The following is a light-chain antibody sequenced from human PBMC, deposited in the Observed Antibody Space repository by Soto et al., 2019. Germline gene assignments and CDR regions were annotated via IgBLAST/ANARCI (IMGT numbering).Light chain of an antibody. CDR1: QRVSSTH. V-gene: IGKV3-20*01. J-gene: IGKJ4*01. CDR3: QQYARSPPT. Sequence: EIVLTQSPGTLSFSPGERATLSCRASQRVSSTHLAWYQQKPGQAPRLLIYGASGRATGIPDRFSGSGSGTDFTLTISRLEPEDFAVYYCQQYARSPPTFGGGTKVEIK. CDR2: GAS.